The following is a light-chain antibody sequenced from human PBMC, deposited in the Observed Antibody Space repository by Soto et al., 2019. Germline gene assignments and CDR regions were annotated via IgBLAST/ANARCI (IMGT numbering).Light chain of an antibody. Sequence: QSALTQPPSASGSPGQSVTISCTGTSSDIGGYNYVSWYQQHPGNGPKLMIYEVNKRPSGVPDLFSGSKSGNTASLTVAGLKAEDEADYYCSSYAGSNNYVFGAGTK. J-gene: IGLJ1*01. CDR3: SSYAGSNNYV. V-gene: IGLV2-8*01. CDR1: SSDIGGYNY. CDR2: EVN.